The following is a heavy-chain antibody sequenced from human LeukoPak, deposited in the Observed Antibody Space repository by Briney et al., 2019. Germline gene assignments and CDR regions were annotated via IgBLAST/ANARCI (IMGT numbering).Heavy chain of an antibody. V-gene: IGHV3-48*03. CDR3: ASDWGGLIGNYKSAFDM. D-gene: IGHD3-16*01. CDR2: ISSSGDNI. Sequence: PGGSLRLSCAASGFSFSRYEMNWVRQGPGKGLEWISYISSSGDNIIYADSVKGRFTITRDNAKNSLYLQMDSLRAEDTAVYYCASDWGGLIGNYKSAFDMRGQGTMVTVSS. J-gene: IGHJ3*02. CDR1: GFSFSRYE.